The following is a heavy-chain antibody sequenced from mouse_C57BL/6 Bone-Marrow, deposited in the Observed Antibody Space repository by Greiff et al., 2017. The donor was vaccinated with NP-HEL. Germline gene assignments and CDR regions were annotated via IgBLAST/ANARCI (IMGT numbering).Heavy chain of an antibody. D-gene: IGHD1-1*01. CDR1: GYTFTSYW. Sequence: LVESGAELVRPGTSVKLSCKASGYTFTSYWMHWVKQRPGQCLEWIGVIDPSDSYTNSNPKFKGKATLPVDTSSSTAYMQLSSLTSEDSAVYYCARPDYGSSYGKVYFDYWGQGTTLTVSS. V-gene: IGHV1-59*01. CDR3: ARPDYGSSYGKVYFDY. CDR2: IDPSDSYT. J-gene: IGHJ2*01.